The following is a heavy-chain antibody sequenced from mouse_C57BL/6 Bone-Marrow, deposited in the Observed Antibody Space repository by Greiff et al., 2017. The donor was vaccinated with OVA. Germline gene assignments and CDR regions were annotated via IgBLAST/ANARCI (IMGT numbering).Heavy chain of an antibody. CDR2: IDPETGGT. J-gene: IGHJ4*01. CDR3: TRLYYAMDY. CDR1: GYTFTDYE. Sequence: VKLQESGAELVRPGASVTLSCKASGYTFTDYEMHWVKQTPVHGLEWIGAIDPETGGTAYNQKFKGKAILTADKSSSTAYMELRSLTSEDSAVYYCTRLYYAMDYWGQGTSVTVSS. V-gene: IGHV1-15*01.